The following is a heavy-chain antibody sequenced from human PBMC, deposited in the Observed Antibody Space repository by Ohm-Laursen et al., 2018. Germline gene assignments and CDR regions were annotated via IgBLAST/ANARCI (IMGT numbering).Heavy chain of an antibody. CDR2: INGDGSSI. Sequence: SLRLSCAASGFTFSHYWMHWVRQAPGKGLVWVSRINGDGSSISYSDSVKGRFTSSRDNAKNTLFLQMNSLRAEDTAVYYCAREGYWYFDLWGRGTLVTVSS. J-gene: IGHJ2*01. V-gene: IGHV3-74*01. CDR3: AREGYWYFDL. CDR1: GFTFSHYW.